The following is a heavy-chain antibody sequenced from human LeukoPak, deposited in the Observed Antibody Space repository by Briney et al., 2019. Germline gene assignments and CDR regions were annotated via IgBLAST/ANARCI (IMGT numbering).Heavy chain of an antibody. CDR2: IYPGDSDT. CDR1: GYSFTSYW. CDR3: ARQRSSSWYDNDY. Sequence: GESLKISCKGSGYSFTSYWIGWVRQMPGKGLEWMGIIYPGDSDTRYSPSFQGQVTISADKSIGTAYLQWSSLKASDTAMYYCARQRSSSWYDNDYWGQGTLVTVSS. J-gene: IGHJ4*02. V-gene: IGHV5-51*01. D-gene: IGHD6-13*01.